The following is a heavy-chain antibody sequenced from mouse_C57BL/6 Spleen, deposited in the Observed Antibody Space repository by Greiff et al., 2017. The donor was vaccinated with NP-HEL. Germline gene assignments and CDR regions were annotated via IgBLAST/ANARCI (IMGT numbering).Heavy chain of an antibody. J-gene: IGHJ2*01. CDR2: INPGSGGT. Sequence: VQVVESGAELVRPGTSVKVSCKASGYAFTNYLIEWVKQRPGQGLEWIGVINPGSGGTNYNEKFKGKATLTADKSSSTAYMQLSSLTSEDSAVYFCARSGGNYFDYWGQGTTLTVSS. V-gene: IGHV1-54*01. D-gene: IGHD3-1*01. CDR1: GYAFTNYL. CDR3: ARSGGNYFDY.